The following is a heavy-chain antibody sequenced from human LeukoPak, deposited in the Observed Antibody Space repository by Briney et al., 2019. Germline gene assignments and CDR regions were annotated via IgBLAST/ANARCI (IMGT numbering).Heavy chain of an antibody. Sequence: PWKSLRLSCAASGFTFSNYGIHWVRPAPRKGLEWEAVISYDGSNKYYADPVKGRCTISRDKSKNTVYLQMNSLRAEDTAVYYCAKEAGYSYGFDYWGQGTLVTVSS. D-gene: IGHD5-18*01. V-gene: IGHV3-30*18. J-gene: IGHJ4*02. CDR1: GFTFSNYG. CDR3: AKEAGYSYGFDY. CDR2: ISYDGSNK.